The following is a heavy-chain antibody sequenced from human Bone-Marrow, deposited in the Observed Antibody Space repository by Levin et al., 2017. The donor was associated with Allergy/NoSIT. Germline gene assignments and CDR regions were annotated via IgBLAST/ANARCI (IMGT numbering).Heavy chain of an antibody. V-gene: IGHV1-8*01. D-gene: IGHD6-13*01. Sequence: ASVKVSCKASGYTFTSYDINWVRQATGQGLEWMGWMNPNSGNTGYAQKFQGRVTMTRNTSISTAYMELSSLRSEDTAVYYCARGFSSWVPHLYYYYGMDVWGQGTTVTVSS. J-gene: IGHJ6*02. CDR1: GYTFTSYD. CDR3: ARGFSSWVPHLYYYYGMDV. CDR2: MNPNSGNT.